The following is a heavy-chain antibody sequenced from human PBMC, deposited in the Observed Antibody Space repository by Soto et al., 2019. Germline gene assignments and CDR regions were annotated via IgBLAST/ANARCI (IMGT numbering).Heavy chain of an antibody. CDR2: ISSSSSYT. J-gene: IGHJ6*02. V-gene: IGHV3-11*06. D-gene: IGHD3-9*01. CDR1: GFPFSDYY. CDR3: ARIYDILTGILAYGMDV. Sequence: GESLRLSCAASGFPFSDYYMSWIRQAPGKGLEWVSYISSSSSYTNYADSVKGRFTISRDNAKNSLYLQMNSLRAEDTAVYYCARIYDILTGILAYGMDVWGQGTTVTVSS.